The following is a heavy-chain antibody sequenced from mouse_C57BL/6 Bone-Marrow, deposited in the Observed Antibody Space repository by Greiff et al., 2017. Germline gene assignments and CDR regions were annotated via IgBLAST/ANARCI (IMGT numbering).Heavy chain of an antibody. V-gene: IGHV7-3*01. D-gene: IGHD4-1*01. CDR2: IRNKANGYTT. Sequence: DVQLQESGGGLVQPGGSLSLSCAASGFTFTDYYMSWVRQPPGKALAWLGFIRNKANGYTTEYSASVKGRFTISRDNSQSILYLPMHALGAEDSATYYCVKNLGGNLFAYWGQGTLVTVSA. CDR1: GFTFTDYY. J-gene: IGHJ3*01. CDR3: VKNLGGNLFAY.